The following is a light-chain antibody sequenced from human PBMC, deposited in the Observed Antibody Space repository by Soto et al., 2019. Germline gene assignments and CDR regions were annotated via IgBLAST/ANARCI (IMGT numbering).Light chain of an antibody. Sequence: EIVMTQSPATLSVSPGERATLSCRASQSVNSNLAWYQQKPGQAPRLLIYVASTRATGIPARFSGSGSGTAFTLTISSLQSEDFAVYYCQQDNRWPLTFGGGTKVEIK. CDR3: QQDNRWPLT. J-gene: IGKJ4*01. V-gene: IGKV3-15*01. CDR2: VAS. CDR1: QSVNSN.